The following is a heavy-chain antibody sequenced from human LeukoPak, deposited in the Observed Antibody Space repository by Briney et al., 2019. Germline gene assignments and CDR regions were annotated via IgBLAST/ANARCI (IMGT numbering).Heavy chain of an antibody. Sequence: GGSLRLSCAAYGFTFSSYEMNWVRQAPGKGRGWVSYISSSGSTIYYADSVKGRFTISRDNAKNSLYLQMNSLRAEDTAVYYCARGPHYYDSSGYYRDFDYWGQGTLVTVSS. CDR1: GFTFSSYE. CDR2: ISSSGSTI. V-gene: IGHV3-48*03. CDR3: ARGPHYYDSSGYYRDFDY. D-gene: IGHD3-22*01. J-gene: IGHJ4*02.